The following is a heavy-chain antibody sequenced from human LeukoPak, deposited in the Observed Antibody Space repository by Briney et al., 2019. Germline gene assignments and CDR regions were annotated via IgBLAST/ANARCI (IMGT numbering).Heavy chain of an antibody. J-gene: IGHJ5*02. CDR3: ARTSAIVATNWFDP. D-gene: IGHD5-12*01. Sequence: SETLSLTCAVYGGSFSGYYWRWIRQPPGKGLEWIGEINHSGSTNYNPSLKSRVTISVDTSKNQFSLKLSSVTAADTAVYYCARTSAIVATNWFDPWGQGTLVTVSS. CDR2: INHSGST. V-gene: IGHV4-34*01. CDR1: GGSFSGYY.